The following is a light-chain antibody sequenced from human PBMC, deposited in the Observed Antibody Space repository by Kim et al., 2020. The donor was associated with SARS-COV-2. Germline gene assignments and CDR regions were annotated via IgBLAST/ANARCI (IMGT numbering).Light chain of an antibody. CDR1: SLRTYY. CDR3: NSRDNNDNVL. Sequence: VALGQTVRITCQGDSLRTYYTTWFQQKPGQAPIVVFYGKNNRPSGIPDRFSGSSSGNTASLTIPATQAGDEADYYCNSRDNNDNVLFGGGTQLTVL. CDR2: GKN. J-gene: IGLJ2*01. V-gene: IGLV3-19*01.